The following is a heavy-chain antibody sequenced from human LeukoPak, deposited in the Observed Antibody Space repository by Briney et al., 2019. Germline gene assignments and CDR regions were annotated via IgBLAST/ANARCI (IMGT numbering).Heavy chain of an antibody. D-gene: IGHD2/OR15-2a*01. CDR2: VYHSGST. CDR1: GNSISSGYY. J-gene: IGHJ3*02. V-gene: IGHV4-38-2*02. CDR3: ARVSLSFDAFDI. Sequence: PSETLSLTCTVSGNSISSGYYWDWIRPPPGKGLQWIGSVYHSGSTYYNPSLKSRITISVDTSKNQFSLKLSSVTAADTAVYYCARVSLSFDAFDIWGQGTMVTVSS.